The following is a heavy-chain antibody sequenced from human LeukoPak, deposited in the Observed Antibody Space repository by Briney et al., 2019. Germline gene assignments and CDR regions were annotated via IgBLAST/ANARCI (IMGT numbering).Heavy chain of an antibody. CDR2: INHSGST. V-gene: IGHV4-34*01. J-gene: IGHJ6*03. CDR3: ARRIRYCSGGSCSTGRYYYMDV. D-gene: IGHD2-15*01. Sequence: PSETLSLTCAVYGGSFSGYYWSWIRQPPGKGLEWIGEINHSGSTNYNPSPKSRVTISVDTSKNQFSLKLSSVTAADTAVYYCARRIRYCSGGSCSTGRYYYMDVWGKGTTVTISS. CDR1: GGSFSGYY.